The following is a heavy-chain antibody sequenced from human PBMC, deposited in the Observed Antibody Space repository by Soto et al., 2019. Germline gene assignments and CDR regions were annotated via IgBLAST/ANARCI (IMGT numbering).Heavy chain of an antibody. J-gene: IGHJ4*02. D-gene: IGHD6-19*01. CDR3: ARSPGIAVADY. CDR1: GYTFPSYA. V-gene: IGHV1-3*05. CDR2: INAGNGNT. Sequence: QVQLVQSGAEEKKPGASVKVSCRASGYTFPSYAMHWVRQAPGQRLEWMGWINAGNGNTKYSQKFQGRVTITRDTSASKAYMELSSLRSEDTAVYYWARSPGIAVADYWGQGTLVTVSS.